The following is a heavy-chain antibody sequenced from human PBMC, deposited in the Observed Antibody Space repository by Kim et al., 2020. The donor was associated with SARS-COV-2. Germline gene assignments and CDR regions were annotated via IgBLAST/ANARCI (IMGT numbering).Heavy chain of an antibody. CDR3: ARGLVLLWFGESMVSDP. CDR1: GGSFSGYY. CDR2: INHSGST. D-gene: IGHD3-10*01. J-gene: IGHJ5*02. Sequence: TLSLTCAVYGGSFSGYYWSWIRQPPGKGLEWIGEINHSGSTNYNPSLKSRVTISVDTSKNQFSLKLSSVTAADTAVYYCARGLVLLWFGESMVSDPWGQ. V-gene: IGHV4-34*01.